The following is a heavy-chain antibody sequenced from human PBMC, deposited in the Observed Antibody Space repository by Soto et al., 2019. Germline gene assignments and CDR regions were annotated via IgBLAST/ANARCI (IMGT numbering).Heavy chain of an antibody. V-gene: IGHV3-74*01. D-gene: IGHD2-2*01. CDR3: ARDRGYCSSTSCSQFGY. CDR1: GFTFSSYW. CDR2: INSDGSST. Sequence: EEQLVESGGGLVQPGGSLRLSFAASGFTFSSYWMHWVRQAPGKGLVWVSRINSDGSSTSYADTVKGRFTISRDNAKNTLYLQMNRLRAEDTAVYYCARDRGYCSSTSCSQFGYWGQGTLVTVSS. J-gene: IGHJ4*02.